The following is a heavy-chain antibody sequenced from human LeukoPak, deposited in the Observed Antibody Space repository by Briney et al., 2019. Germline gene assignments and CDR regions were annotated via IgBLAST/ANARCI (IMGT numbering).Heavy chain of an antibody. CDR1: GFTFSSYA. CDR2: ISGSGGST. D-gene: IGHD3-22*01. Sequence: GGSLRLSCAASGFTFSSYAMSWVRQAPGKGLEWVSAISGSGGSTYYADSVKGRFAISRDNSKNTLYLQMNSLRAEDTAVYYCAKPETYYYDSSGYYYGYWGQGTLVTVSS. V-gene: IGHV3-23*01. CDR3: AKPETYYYDSSGYYYGY. J-gene: IGHJ4*02.